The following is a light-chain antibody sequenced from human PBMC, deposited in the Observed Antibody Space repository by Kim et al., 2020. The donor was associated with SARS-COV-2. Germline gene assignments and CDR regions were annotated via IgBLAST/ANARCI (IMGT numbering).Light chain of an antibody. J-gene: IGLJ2*01. CDR3: QAWDSSTVV. CDR2: QDS. CDR1: KLGDKY. V-gene: IGLV3-1*01. Sequence: SVSPGQTASITCSGDKLGDKYACWYQQKPGQSPVLVIYQDSKRPSGIPERFSGSNSGNTATLTISGTQAMYEADYYCQAWDSSTVVFGGGTQLIVL.